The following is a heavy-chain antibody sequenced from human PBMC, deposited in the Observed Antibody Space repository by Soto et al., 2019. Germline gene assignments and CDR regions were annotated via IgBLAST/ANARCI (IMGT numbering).Heavy chain of an antibody. J-gene: IGHJ1*01. CDR1: DESVTSPGNY. Sequence: VQLQESGPGLVKPSQTLSLTCDVSDESVTSPGNYWNWIRQRPDTGLEWIGYISSGGSPFYNPSLTRRVSISLDTSKNVISLTLRSVTAADTAVYYCTLNHCAGGGCYDRDYWGRGTRVTVSS. D-gene: IGHD2-15*01. CDR2: ISSGGSP. CDR3: TLNHCAGGGCYDRDY. V-gene: IGHV4-31*11.